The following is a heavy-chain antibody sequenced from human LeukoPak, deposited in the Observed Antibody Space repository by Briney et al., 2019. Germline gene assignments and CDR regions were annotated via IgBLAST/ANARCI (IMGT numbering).Heavy chain of an antibody. D-gene: IGHD3-16*01. V-gene: IGHV4-34*01. CDR3: ARGRGRFDY. Sequence: SETLSLTCAVYDGSFSGYYWSWIRQPPGKGLECLGEINHSGSTNYNPSLKSQLTISIDTSKNQFSLRLRSVTAADMAVYHCARGRGRFDYWGQGVLVTVSS. CDR1: DGSFSGYY. J-gene: IGHJ4*02. CDR2: INHSGST.